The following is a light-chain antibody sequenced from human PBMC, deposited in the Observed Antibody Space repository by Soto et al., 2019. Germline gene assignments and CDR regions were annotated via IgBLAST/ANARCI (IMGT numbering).Light chain of an antibody. CDR3: QQYNNLPRT. J-gene: IGKJ1*01. CDR2: GAS. Sequence: EIVMTQSPATLSLSPGERATLSCRASQSVSSSFAWYQQKPGQAPRLLIYGASTRATGIPARFSGSGSGTEFTLTISRLQSEDFAVYYCQQYNNLPRTFGQGTKVEIK. V-gene: IGKV3D-15*01. CDR1: QSVSSS.